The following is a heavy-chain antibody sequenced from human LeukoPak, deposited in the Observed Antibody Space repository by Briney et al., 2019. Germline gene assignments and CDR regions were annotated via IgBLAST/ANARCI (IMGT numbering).Heavy chain of an antibody. Sequence: PGGSLRLSCAASGFTVSSNYMSWVRQAPGKGLEWVSSISSSSYIYYADSVKGRFTISRDNAKNSLYLQMNSLRAEDTAVYYCARDIVVVPAASAVPNWFDPWGQGTLVTVSS. CDR2: ISSSSYI. CDR1: GFTVSSNY. CDR3: ARDIVVVPAASAVPNWFDP. V-gene: IGHV3-69-1*01. D-gene: IGHD2-2*01. J-gene: IGHJ5*02.